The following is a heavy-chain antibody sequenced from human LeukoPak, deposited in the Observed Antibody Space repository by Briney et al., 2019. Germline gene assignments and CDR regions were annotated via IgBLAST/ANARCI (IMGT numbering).Heavy chain of an antibody. CDR3: ARGGYFSFDY. CDR2: ITANTRGSIT. D-gene: IGHD2/OR15-2a*01. J-gene: IGHJ4*02. V-gene: IGHV3-23*01. CDR1: GFSFSTYD. Sequence: GGSLRLSCVTSGFSFSTYDMSWVRQAPGKGLEWVSGITANTRGSITYYADSVKGRFTISRDSSRDTLYLQMNSLRAEDTAVYFCARGGYFSFDYWGQGTLVTVSS.